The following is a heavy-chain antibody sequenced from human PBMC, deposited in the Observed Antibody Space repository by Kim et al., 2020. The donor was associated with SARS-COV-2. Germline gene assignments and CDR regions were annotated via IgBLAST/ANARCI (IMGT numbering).Heavy chain of an antibody. Sequence: GGSLRLSCAASGFTFSSYWMSWVRQAPGKGLEWVANIKQDGSEKYYVDSVKGRFTISRDNAKNSLYLQMNSLRAEDTAVYYCAREGGGYDFGAGYYYYYGMDVWGQGTTVTVSS. CDR2: IKQDGSEK. V-gene: IGHV3-7*01. J-gene: IGHJ6*02. CDR3: AREGGGYDFGAGYYYYYGMDV. D-gene: IGHD5-12*01. CDR1: GFTFSSYW.